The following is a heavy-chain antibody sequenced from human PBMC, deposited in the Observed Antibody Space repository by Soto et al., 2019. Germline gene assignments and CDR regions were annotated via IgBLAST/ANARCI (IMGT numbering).Heavy chain of an antibody. CDR1: GFIFTNYA. V-gene: IGHV3-23*01. Sequence: GSLRLSCAASGFIFTNYAMNWVRQAPGKGLEWVSVIGGRGNSAYYAASVQGRFTISRDNSKNTLSLQMSSLTADDTAIYYCVREGRGSFDFWGRGTMVTVSS. CDR2: IGGRGNSA. J-gene: IGHJ3*01. D-gene: IGHD5-12*01. CDR3: VREGRGSFDF.